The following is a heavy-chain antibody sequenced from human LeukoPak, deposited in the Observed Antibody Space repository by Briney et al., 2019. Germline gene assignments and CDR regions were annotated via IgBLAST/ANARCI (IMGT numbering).Heavy chain of an antibody. CDR1: GFTFSSYA. Sequence: GRSLRLSCAASGFTFSSYAMHWVRQAPGKGLEWVAVISYDGSNKYYADSVKGRFTISRDNAKNSLYLQMNSLRAEDTAVYYCARVMWVDYGDPGTERFDYWGQGTLVTVSS. J-gene: IGHJ4*02. CDR3: ARVMWVDYGDPGTERFDY. V-gene: IGHV3-30*04. D-gene: IGHD4-17*01. CDR2: ISYDGSNK.